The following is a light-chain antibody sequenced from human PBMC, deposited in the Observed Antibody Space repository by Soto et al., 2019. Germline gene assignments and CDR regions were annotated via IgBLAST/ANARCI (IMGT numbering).Light chain of an antibody. Sequence: NSMLTQPHSVSESPGKTVTISCTRSSGSIASKYVQWYQQRPGSAPTTVIYEDNQRPSGVPDRFSGSIDSSSNSASLTISGLQTEDEADYYCWACDSSNPRVFGGGTKLTVL. CDR3: WACDSSNPRV. CDR1: SGSIASKY. J-gene: IGLJ3*02. CDR2: EDN. V-gene: IGLV6-57*03.